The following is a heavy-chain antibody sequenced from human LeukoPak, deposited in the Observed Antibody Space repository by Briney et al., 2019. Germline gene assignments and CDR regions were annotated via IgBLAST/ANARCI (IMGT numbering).Heavy chain of an antibody. Sequence: PSETLSLTCSVTGGSILNYYWNWMRQPPGKGLEWIGYTSDSGDTYYNPSLKSRVTMSVDTSRNQFSLKVTSATAADTAVYYCARWYDSGHYFDNRGRGTSVTVSS. CDR2: TSDSGDT. D-gene: IGHD6-19*01. V-gene: IGHV4-59*01. J-gene: IGHJ4*02. CDR3: ARWYDSGHYFDN. CDR1: GGSILNYY.